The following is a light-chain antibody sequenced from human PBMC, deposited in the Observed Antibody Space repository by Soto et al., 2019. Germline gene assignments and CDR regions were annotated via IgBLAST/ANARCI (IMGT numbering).Light chain of an antibody. CDR3: AVWDDTLKAVV. CDR2: HNN. Sequence: QSVVTQPPSASGTPGQRVTISCSGSSSNVGSNTVDWYQLLPGTAPKLLIYHNNQRPSGVPDRLSGSKSGTSASLAISGLQSEDKADYYCAVWDDTLKAVVFGGGTKLTVL. J-gene: IGLJ2*01. CDR1: SSNVGSNT. V-gene: IGLV1-44*01.